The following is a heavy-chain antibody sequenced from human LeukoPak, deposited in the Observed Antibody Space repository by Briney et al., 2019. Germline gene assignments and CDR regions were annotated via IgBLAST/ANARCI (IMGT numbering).Heavy chain of an antibody. CDR2: IKGDGSEK. D-gene: IGHD1-1*01. V-gene: IGHV3-7*05. CDR3: ARYNSGTIDY. CDR1: GFTFSNFW. Sequence: GGSLRLSCAASGFTFSNFWMSWVRQAPGKGLEWVANIKGDGSEKYHVDSVKGRFTISRDNAKNSLYLQMNSLRAEDTAVYHCARYNSGTIDYWGQGTLVTVSS. J-gene: IGHJ4*02.